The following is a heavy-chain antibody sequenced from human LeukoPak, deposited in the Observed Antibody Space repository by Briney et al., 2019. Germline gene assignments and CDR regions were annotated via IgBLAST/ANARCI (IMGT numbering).Heavy chain of an antibody. Sequence: GRSLRLSXAASGFTFSSYAMRWVRQAPGKGREWVSAISGSGGSTYYADSLNRRFTISSDNSKNTLYLQMNRLRAEDSAVYYCAKSYAFDIWGQDTIVTVSS. J-gene: IGHJ3*02. CDR2: ISGSGGST. CDR1: GFTFSSYA. V-gene: IGHV3-23*01. CDR3: AKSYAFDI.